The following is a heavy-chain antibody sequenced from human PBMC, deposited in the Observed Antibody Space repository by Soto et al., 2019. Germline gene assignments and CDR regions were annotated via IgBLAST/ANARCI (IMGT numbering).Heavy chain of an antibody. CDR3: ASEVRESRPAPFDY. D-gene: IGHD3-10*01. CDR2: ISSSSSYI. J-gene: IGHJ4*02. Sequence: EVQLVESGGGLVKPGGSLRLSCAASGFTFSSYSMNWVRQAPGKGLEWVSSISSSSSYIYYADSVKGRFTISRDNAKNSLYLQMNSLRAEDTAVYYCASEVRESRPAPFDYWGQGTLVTVSS. V-gene: IGHV3-21*01. CDR1: GFTFSSYS.